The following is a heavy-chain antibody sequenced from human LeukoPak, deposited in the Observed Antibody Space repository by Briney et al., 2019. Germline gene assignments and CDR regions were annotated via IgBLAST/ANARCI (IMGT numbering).Heavy chain of an antibody. J-gene: IGHJ4*02. CDR1: GGSFRGHY. CDR3: ARGGGTFGGHGVVAY. D-gene: IGHD3-16*01. Sequence: SETLSLTCAVYGGSFRGHYWIWIRQSPGKGLEWIGGINHGGSTNYNPSLKSRVTISIDTSKNQFSLKLNSVTAADTAVYYCARGGGTFGGHGVVAYWGQGPLVTVSS. V-gene: IGHV4-34*01. CDR2: INHGGST.